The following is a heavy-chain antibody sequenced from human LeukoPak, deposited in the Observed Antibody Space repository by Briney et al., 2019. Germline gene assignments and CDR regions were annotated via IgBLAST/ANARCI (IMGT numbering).Heavy chain of an antibody. CDR3: ARHEGGYCSSTSCYTLDY. D-gene: IGHD2-2*02. CDR1: GGSFSGYY. Sequence: SETLSLTCAVYGGSFSGYYWSWIRQPPGKGLEWIGEINHSGSTNYNPSLKSRVTISVDTSKNQFSLKLSSVTAADTAVYYCARHEGGYCSSTSCYTLDYWGQGTLVTVSS. CDR2: INHSGST. J-gene: IGHJ4*02. V-gene: IGHV4-34*01.